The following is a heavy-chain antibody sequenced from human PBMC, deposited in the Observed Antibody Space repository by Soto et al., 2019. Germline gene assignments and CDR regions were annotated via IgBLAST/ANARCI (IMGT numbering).Heavy chain of an antibody. Sequence: QLQLQESGPGLVKPWRTLSLTCTVSGGSISSSAYYWGWVRQPPGKGLEWIGNIYYGGSTYYNPSLKSRVSMSVATSKNQFSLTLTSVSAADTAVFFCARLANTGHYYYFASWGQGTLVSVSS. D-gene: IGHD4-17*01. CDR3: ARLANTGHYYYFAS. CDR2: IYYGGST. CDR1: GGSISSSAYY. V-gene: IGHV4-39*01. J-gene: IGHJ4*02.